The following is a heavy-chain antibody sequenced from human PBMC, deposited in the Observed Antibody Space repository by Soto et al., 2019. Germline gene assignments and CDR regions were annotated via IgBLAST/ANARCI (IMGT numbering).Heavy chain of an antibody. CDR3: ARDRPYYYDSSVYYYYGMDV. Sequence: ASVKVSCKASGYTFTSYGISWVRQAPGQGLEWMGWISAYNGNTNYAQKLQGRVTMTTDTSTSTAYMELRSLRSDDTAVYYCARDRPYYYDSSVYYYYGMDVWGQGTTVTVSS. J-gene: IGHJ6*02. CDR2: ISAYNGNT. CDR1: GYTFTSYG. D-gene: IGHD3-22*01. V-gene: IGHV1-18*01.